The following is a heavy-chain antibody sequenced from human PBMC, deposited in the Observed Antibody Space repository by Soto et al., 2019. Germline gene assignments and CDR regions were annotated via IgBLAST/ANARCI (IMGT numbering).Heavy chain of an antibody. D-gene: IGHD3-3*01. J-gene: IGHJ6*02. CDR1: GYTFTSYG. V-gene: IGHV1-18*01. CDR3: ARVNYDFWSGYYTGIVTNYYYYGMDV. Sequence: EASVKVSCKASGYTFTSYGISWVRQAPGQGLEWMGWISAYNGNTNYAQKLQGRVTMTTDTSTSTAYMELRSLRSDDTAVYYCARVNYDFWSGYYTGIVTNYYYYGMDVWGQGTTVTVSS. CDR2: ISAYNGNT.